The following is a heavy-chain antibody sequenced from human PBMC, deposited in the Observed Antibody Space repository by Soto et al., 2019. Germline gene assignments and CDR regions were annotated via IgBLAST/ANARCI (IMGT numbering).Heavy chain of an antibody. V-gene: IGHV4-59*08. D-gene: IGHD6-19*01. CDR2: IYYSGST. CDR1: GGSISSYY. Sequence: QVQLQESGPGLVKPSETLSLTCTVSGGSISSYYWSWIRQPPGKGLEWIGYIYYSGSTNYNPSLKSRVTISVDTSKNQFSLKLSSVTAADTAVYYCARGRYSSGWNPFDYWGQGTLVTVSS. CDR3: ARGRYSSGWNPFDY. J-gene: IGHJ4*02.